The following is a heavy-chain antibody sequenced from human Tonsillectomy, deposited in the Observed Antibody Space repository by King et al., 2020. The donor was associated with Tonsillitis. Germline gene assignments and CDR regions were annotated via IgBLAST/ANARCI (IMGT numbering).Heavy chain of an antibody. CDR1: GFTFTKAW. J-gene: IGHJ4*02. CDR3: TSRPWFDY. CDR2: IKTKADGGTT. Sequence: VQLVESGGGLVKPGGSLRLSCATSGFTFTKAWRNWVRQTPGKGLEWGGRIKTKADGGTTDYAAPVKGRFTISRDDSKNTLYLQMDSLQTEDTAVYYCTSRPWFDYWGQGTLVTVSS. V-gene: IGHV3-15*07.